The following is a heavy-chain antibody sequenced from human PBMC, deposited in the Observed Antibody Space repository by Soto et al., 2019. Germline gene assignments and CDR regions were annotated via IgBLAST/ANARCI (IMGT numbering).Heavy chain of an antibody. D-gene: IGHD1-26*01. CDR2: MNPNSANT. CDR3: ARMATSGTLNWFDP. Sequence: QAQLVQSGAEVKEPGASVKVSCKASGYTFTNYDISWVRQATGQGLEWMGWMNPNSANTGYAQKFQGRVSMTRDNSTNTAYMELSSLRSEDTAIYYCARMATSGTLNWFDPWGQGTLVTVSS. J-gene: IGHJ5*02. CDR1: GYTFTNYD. V-gene: IGHV1-8*01.